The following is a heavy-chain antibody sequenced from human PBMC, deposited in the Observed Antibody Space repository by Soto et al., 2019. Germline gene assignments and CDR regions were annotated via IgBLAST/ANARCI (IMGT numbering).Heavy chain of an antibody. CDR3: ARDVGPLPPWVEVGTHHYNWFDP. J-gene: IGHJ5*02. CDR1: GGSISSGDYY. D-gene: IGHD6-13*01. Sequence: SETLSLTCTVSGGSISSGDYYWSWIRQPPGKGLEWIGYIYYSGSTYYNPSLKSRVTISVDTSKNQFSLKLSSVTAADTAVYYCARDVGPLPPWVEVGTHHYNWFDPWGQGTLVTVSS. V-gene: IGHV4-30-4*01. CDR2: IYYSGST.